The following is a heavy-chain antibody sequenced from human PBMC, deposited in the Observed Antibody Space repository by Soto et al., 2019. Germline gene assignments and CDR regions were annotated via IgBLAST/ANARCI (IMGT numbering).Heavy chain of an antibody. CDR3: ARRWLQLREFDY. CDR1: GYSFTSYW. CDR2: IYPGDSDT. D-gene: IGHD5-12*01. Sequence: GESLKISCKASGYSFTSYWIGWVRQMPGKDLEWMGIIYPGDSDTRYSPSFQAQVTISADKSTSTAYLQWSSLKASDTAMYYCARRWLQLREFDYWGQGTLVTVS. J-gene: IGHJ4*02. V-gene: IGHV5-51*01.